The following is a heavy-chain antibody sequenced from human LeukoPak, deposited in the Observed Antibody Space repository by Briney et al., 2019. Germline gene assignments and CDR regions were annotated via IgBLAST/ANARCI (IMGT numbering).Heavy chain of an antibody. V-gene: IGHV1-69*05. CDR1: GGTFSSYA. J-gene: IGHJ4*02. D-gene: IGHD3-3*01. CDR3: ASGLTIFGVVTPFDY. CDR2: IIPIFGTA. Sequence: SVKVSCKASGGTFSSYAISWVRQAPGQGLEWMGGIIPIFGTANSAQKFQGRVTITTDESTSTAYRELSSLRSWDPAVYYCASGLTIFGVVTPFDYRGPGNPGTASS.